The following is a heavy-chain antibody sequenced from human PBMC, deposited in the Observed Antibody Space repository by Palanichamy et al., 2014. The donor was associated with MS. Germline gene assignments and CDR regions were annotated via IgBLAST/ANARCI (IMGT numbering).Heavy chain of an antibody. J-gene: IGHJ4*02. Sequence: QVQLMQSGAEVRKPGASVRLSCKASGYIFTSYYMHWVRQAPGQGLEWMGIINPSGGSTGYAQKFQGRVTMTADTSTSTVYMELSSLRSEDMAVYYCARDRLQDSSGYYFDYWGQGSLVTASS. CDR1: GYIFTSYY. CDR3: ARDRLQDSSGYYFDY. V-gene: IGHV1-46*03. CDR2: INPSGGST. D-gene: IGHD3-22*01.